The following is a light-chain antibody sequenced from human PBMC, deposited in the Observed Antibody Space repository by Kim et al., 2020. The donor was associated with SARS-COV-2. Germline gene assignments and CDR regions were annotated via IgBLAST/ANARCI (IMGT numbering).Light chain of an antibody. CDR3: QVWDSSSDHVV. CDR1: KIGSKS. CDR2: YDS. V-gene: IGLV3-21*04. J-gene: IGLJ2*01. Sequence: AQGKTVRITGGGNKIGSKSVHWYQRKPGQAPVLVIYYDSDRPSGIPERFSGSNSGNTATLTISRVEARDEADYYCQVWDSSSDHVVFGGGTQLTVL.